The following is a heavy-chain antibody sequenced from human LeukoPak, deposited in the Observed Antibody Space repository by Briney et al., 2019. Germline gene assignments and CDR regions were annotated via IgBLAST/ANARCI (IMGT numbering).Heavy chain of an antibody. V-gene: IGHV3-21*01. CDR3: ASYLSSRSLPDY. D-gene: IGHD2/OR15-2a*01. J-gene: IGHJ4*02. CDR2: ISSSSSYI. Sequence: GGSLRLSCTASGFTFGDYAMSWFRQAPGKGLEWVSSISSSSSYIYYADSVKGRFTISRDNAKNSLCLQMNSLRAEDTAVYYCASYLSSRSLPDYWGQGTLVTVSS. CDR1: GFTFGDYA.